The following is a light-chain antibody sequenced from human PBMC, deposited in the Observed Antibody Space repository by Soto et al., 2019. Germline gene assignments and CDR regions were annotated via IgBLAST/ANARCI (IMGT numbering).Light chain of an antibody. CDR1: SSNIGAGHD. V-gene: IGLV1-40*01. Sequence: QSVLTQPPSVSGAPGQRVTISCTGSSSNIGAGHDVHWYQQLPGTAPKRLIYGNHNRPSGVPDRFSGSKSGTSASLAITGLQADDEADYYCQSYDSSLSGYVFGSGTKVTVL. CDR3: QSYDSSLSGYV. CDR2: GNH. J-gene: IGLJ1*01.